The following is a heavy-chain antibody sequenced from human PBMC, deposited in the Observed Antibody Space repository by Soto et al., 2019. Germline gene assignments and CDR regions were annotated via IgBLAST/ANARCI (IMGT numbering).Heavy chain of an antibody. CDR1: GVTFSSYA. J-gene: IGHJ5*02. CDR2: IIPIFGTA. CDR3: ARTMVRGVIIAPKWFDP. Sequence: GASVKVSCKASGVTFSSYAISWVRQAPGQGLEWMGGIIPIFGTANYAQKFQGRVTITADESTSTAYMELSSLRSEDTAVYYCARTMVRGVIIAPKWFDPWGQGTLVTVSS. D-gene: IGHD3-10*01. V-gene: IGHV1-69*13.